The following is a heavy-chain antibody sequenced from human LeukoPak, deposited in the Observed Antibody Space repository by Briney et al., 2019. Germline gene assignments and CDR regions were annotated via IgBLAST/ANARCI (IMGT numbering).Heavy chain of an antibody. CDR3: ARHRSGYSYGLARGWFDP. J-gene: IGHJ5*02. CDR2: ISYDGSNK. Sequence: GGSLRLSCAASGFTFSSYGMHWVRQAPGKGLEWVAVISYDGSNKYYADSVKGRFTISRDNAKNSLYLQMNSLRAEDTAVYYCARHRSGYSYGLARGWFDPWGQGTLVTVSS. CDR1: GFTFSSYG. V-gene: IGHV3-30*03. D-gene: IGHD5-18*01.